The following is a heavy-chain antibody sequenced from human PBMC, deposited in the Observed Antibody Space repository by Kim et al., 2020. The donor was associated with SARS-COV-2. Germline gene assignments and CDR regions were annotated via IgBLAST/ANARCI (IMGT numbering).Heavy chain of an antibody. V-gene: IGHV3-74*01. CDR1: EFSLSSFW. CDR3: ARLKGAAYGMDV. CDR2: ISSDGSNI. J-gene: IGHJ6*02. Sequence: GGSLRLPCVASEFSLSSFWMQWVRQVPGKGLVWVSRISSDGSNIRYADSVKGRFTISRDNAKNTLSLQMNSLRVEDTAVYYCARLKGAAYGMDVWGEGTTVSVS.